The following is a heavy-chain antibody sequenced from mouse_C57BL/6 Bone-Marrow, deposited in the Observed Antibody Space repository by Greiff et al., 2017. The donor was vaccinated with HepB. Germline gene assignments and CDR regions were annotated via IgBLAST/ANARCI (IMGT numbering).Heavy chain of an antibody. Sequence: LVESGAELVKPGASVKISCKASGYTFTDYYINWVKQRPGQGLEWIGKICPGSGSTYYNEKFKGKATLTADKSSSTAYMQLSSLTSEDSAVYFCTYDYDTWFANWGQKTLDTVSA. CDR1: GYTFTDYY. CDR3: TYDYDTWFAN. D-gene: IGHD2-4*01. CDR2: ICPGSGST. V-gene: IGHV1-77*01. J-gene: IGHJ3*01.